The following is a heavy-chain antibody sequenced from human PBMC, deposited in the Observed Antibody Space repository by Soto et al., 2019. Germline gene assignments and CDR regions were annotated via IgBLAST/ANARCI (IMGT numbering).Heavy chain of an antibody. CDR3: ARRPLVRGIIPYFFDS. Sequence: QLQLQESGPGLVKPSETLSLTCTVSGGSINNSSFYWGWVRQPPGKRLEWIGSIYHSGSAYYNPSLMSRLTISVDTSNNPFSLNLSSVAAADTAVYFCARRPLVRGIIPYFFDSWGQGTLVTVSS. J-gene: IGHJ4*02. V-gene: IGHV4-39*01. D-gene: IGHD3-10*01. CDR2: IYHSGSA. CDR1: GGSINNSSFY.